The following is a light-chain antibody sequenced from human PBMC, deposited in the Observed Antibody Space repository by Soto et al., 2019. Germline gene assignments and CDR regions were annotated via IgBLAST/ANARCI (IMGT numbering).Light chain of an antibody. CDR1: QSISSY. V-gene: IGKV1-39*01. CDR3: QQSYSTPRD. Sequence: DIQMTQSPSSLSASVGDRVTITCRASQSISSYLNWYQQKPGKAPKLLIYAASSLQSEVPSRFSGSGSGTDFTLAISSLQPEDFATYYCQQSYSTPRDFGQGTRLEIK. J-gene: IGKJ5*01. CDR2: AAS.